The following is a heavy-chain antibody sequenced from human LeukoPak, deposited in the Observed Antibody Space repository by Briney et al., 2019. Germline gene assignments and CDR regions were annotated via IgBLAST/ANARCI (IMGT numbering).Heavy chain of an antibody. CDR1: GFTFSSYS. Sequence: PGGSLRLSCAASGFTFSSYSMNWVRQAPGKGLEWVSSISSSSSYIYYADSVKGRFTISRDNAKNSLYLQMNSLRAEDTAVYYCARDTGDQNAFDIWGQGTMVTVSS. CDR3: ARDTGDQNAFDI. J-gene: IGHJ3*02. D-gene: IGHD4-17*01. CDR2: ISSSSSYI. V-gene: IGHV3-21*01.